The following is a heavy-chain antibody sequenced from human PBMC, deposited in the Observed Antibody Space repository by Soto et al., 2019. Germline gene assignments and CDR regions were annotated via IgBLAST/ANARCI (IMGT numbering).Heavy chain of an antibody. J-gene: IGHJ5*02. Sequence: EVQLLESGGGLVQPGGSLRLSCAASGFTFSSYAMSWVRQAPGKGLEWVSAISGSGGSTYYADSVKGRFTISRDNSKNTLYLQMNSLRAEDTAVYYCAKDKFGEYRVTYNWFDPWGQGTLVTVSS. CDR2: ISGSGGST. CDR1: GFTFSSYA. D-gene: IGHD3-10*01. V-gene: IGHV3-23*01. CDR3: AKDKFGEYRVTYNWFDP.